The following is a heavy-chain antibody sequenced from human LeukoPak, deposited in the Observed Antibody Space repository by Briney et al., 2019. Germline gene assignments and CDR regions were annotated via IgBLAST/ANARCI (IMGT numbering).Heavy chain of an antibody. CDR3: AKDRTRGSSNFDY. CDR1: GFTFDDYA. V-gene: IGHV3-9*01. Sequence: GRSLRLSCAASGFTFDDYAMHWVRQAPGKGLEWVSGISWSSGSIGYADSVKGRFTISRDNAKNSLYLQMNSLRAEDTALYYCAKDRTRGSSNFDYWGQGTLVTVSS. J-gene: IGHJ4*02. CDR2: ISWSSGSI. D-gene: IGHD6-19*01.